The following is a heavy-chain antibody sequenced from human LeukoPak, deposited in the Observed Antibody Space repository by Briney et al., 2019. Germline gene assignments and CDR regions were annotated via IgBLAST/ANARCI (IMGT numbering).Heavy chain of an antibody. CDR3: AREGGKKRFCSSTSCYGLGAFDI. V-gene: IGHV4-34*01. CDR2: INHSGSI. CDR1: GGSFSGYY. J-gene: IGHJ3*02. Sequence: SGTLSLTCAVYGGSFSGYYWSWIRQPPGKGLEWIGEINHSGSINYNPSLKSRVTISVDTSKNQFSLKLSSVTAADTAVYYCAREGGKKRFCSSTSCYGLGAFDIWGQGTMVTVSS. D-gene: IGHD2-2*01.